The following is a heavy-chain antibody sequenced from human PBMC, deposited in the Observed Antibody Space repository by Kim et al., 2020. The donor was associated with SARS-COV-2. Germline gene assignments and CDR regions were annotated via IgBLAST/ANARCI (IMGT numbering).Heavy chain of an antibody. CDR3: ASDGDLNSSGKDAFDI. CDR2: IKQDGNQT. CDR1: GFTFISYW. V-gene: IGHV3-7*01. J-gene: IGHJ3*02. Sequence: GGSLRLSCAASGFTFISYWMTWVRQAPGKGLEWVANIKQDGNQTYYGDSGKGRLTISRDNAKNSLYLQMNSMRAEDTAVYYCASDGDLNSSGKDAFDIWGQGTMVTVSS. D-gene: IGHD6-19*01.